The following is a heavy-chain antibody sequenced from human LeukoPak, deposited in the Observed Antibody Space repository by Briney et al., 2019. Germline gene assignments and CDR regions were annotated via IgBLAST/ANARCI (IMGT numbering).Heavy chain of an antibody. CDR3: AKDPTGSYFSYWYFDL. CDR2: ISGSGGST. D-gene: IGHD1-26*01. Sequence: PGGSLRLSCAASGFTFRNYAMVWVPQAPGKGLEWVSAISGSGGSTYYADSVKGRFTISRDNSKSTHYLQMNSLRGEDTAVYYCAKDPTGSYFSYWYFDLWGRGILVTVSS. V-gene: IGHV3-23*01. J-gene: IGHJ2*01. CDR1: GFTFRNYA.